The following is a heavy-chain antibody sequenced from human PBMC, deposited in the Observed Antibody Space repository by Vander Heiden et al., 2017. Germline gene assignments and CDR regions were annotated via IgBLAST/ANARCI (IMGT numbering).Heavy chain of an antibody. Sequence: EVQLVESGGGLVTPGGSLRLSCAASGFTFSRYSMNSVRQAPGKGLEWVASISSSSSYIYYADSVKGRFTISRDNAKNSLYLQMNSLRAEDTAVYYCASQYYDILTGYGWFDPWGQGTLVTVSS. CDR3: ASQYYDILTGYGWFDP. D-gene: IGHD3-9*01. V-gene: IGHV3-21*01. CDR2: ISSSSSYI. CDR1: GFTFSRYS. J-gene: IGHJ5*02.